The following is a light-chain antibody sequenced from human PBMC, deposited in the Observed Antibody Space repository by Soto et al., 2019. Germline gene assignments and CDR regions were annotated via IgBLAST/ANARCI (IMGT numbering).Light chain of an antibody. CDR2: WAS. J-gene: IGKJ2*01. CDR1: QSVLYSSNNQNY. V-gene: IGKV4-1*01. Sequence: DIVMTQSPDSLAVSLGERATINCRSSQSVLYSSNNQNYLAWFQQKPGQPPKLLIYWASARESGVPDRFSGSGSGTEFTLTISSLQAEDVAVYYCHQYYITPYTFGQGTKLEIK. CDR3: HQYYITPYT.